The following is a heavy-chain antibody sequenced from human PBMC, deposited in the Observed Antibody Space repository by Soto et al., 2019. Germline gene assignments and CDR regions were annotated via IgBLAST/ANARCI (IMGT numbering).Heavy chain of an antibody. J-gene: IGHJ4*02. CDR1: GGCISSSSYY. CDR3: ARVTGPGAAAGGY. V-gene: IGHV4-39*01. CDR2: IYYSGST. D-gene: IGHD6-13*01. Sequence: PSETLSLTCTVSGGCISSSSYYWGWIRQPPGKGLEWIGSIYYSGSTYYNPSLKSRVTISVDTSKNQFSLKLSSVTAADTAGYYCARVTGPGAAAGGYWGQGTLVT.